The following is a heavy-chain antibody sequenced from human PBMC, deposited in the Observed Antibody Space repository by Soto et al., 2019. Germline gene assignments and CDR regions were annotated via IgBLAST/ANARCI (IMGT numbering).Heavy chain of an antibody. CDR3: TTENGVRAYMDV. J-gene: IGHJ6*03. V-gene: IGHV3-15*01. Sequence: GGSLRLSCAASGFTFSNAWMSWVRQAPGKGLEWVGRIKSKTDGGTTDYAAPVKGRFTISRDDSKNTLYLQMNSLKTEDTAVYYCTTENGVRAYMDVWGKGTTVTVSS. CDR1: GFTFSNAW. D-gene: IGHD3-10*01. CDR2: IKSKTDGGTT.